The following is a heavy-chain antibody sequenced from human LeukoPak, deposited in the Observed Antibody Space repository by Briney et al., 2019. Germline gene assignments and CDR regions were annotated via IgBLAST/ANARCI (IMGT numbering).Heavy chain of an antibody. CDR1: AFTFIDHG. CDR2: ISGDGGST. Sequence: GGSLRLSCAASAFTFIDHGMHWVRQAPGKGLEWVSLISGDGGSTYYADSLQGRFTISRDDSKNSMYLQMNSLRTEDTALYYCAKGVLNYGDYGIDAFDIWGQGTMVTVSS. CDR3: AKGVLNYGDYGIDAFDI. D-gene: IGHD4-17*01. J-gene: IGHJ3*02. V-gene: IGHV3-43*02.